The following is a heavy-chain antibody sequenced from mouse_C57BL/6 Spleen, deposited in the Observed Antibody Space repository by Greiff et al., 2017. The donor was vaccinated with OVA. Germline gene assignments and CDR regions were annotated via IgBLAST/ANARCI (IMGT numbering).Heavy chain of an antibody. V-gene: IGHV5-4*01. CDR1: GFTFSSYA. D-gene: IGHD1-1*01. J-gene: IGHJ1*03. CDR2: ISDGGSYT. Sequence: VQLKESGGGLVKPGGSLKLSCAASGFTFSSYAMSWVRQTPEKRLEWVATISDGGSYTYYPDNVKGRFTISRDNAKNNLYLQMSHLKSEDTAMYYCARDAHYYGSSWYFDVWGTGTTVTVSS. CDR3: ARDAHYYGSSWYFDV.